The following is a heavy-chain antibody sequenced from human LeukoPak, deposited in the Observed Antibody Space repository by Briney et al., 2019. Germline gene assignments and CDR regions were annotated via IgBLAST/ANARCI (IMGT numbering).Heavy chain of an antibody. CDR1: GFTLSSYA. J-gene: IGHJ4*02. CDR2: ISYDGSNK. D-gene: IGHD1-20*01. CDR3: ARATLITGTLETYFDY. V-gene: IGHV3-30*01. Sequence: HPGGSPRLSCAASGFTLSSYAMHWVRQAPGKGLEWVAVISYDGSNKYYADSVKGRFTISRDNSKNTLYLQMNSLRAENTAVYYCARATLITGTLETYFDYWGQGTLVTVSS.